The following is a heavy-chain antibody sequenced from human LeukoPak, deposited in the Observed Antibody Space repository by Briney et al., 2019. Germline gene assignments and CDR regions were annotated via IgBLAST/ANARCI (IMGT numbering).Heavy chain of an antibody. V-gene: IGHV3-21*01. Sequence: PGGSLRLSCAASGFTFSNYRMNWVRQAPGKGLEWVSSISSSSIYIYYADSVKGRFTISRDNSKNTLYLQMNSLRAEDTAVYYCAKGAAALTDYWGQGTLVTVSS. CDR2: ISSSSIYI. J-gene: IGHJ4*02. D-gene: IGHD6-13*01. CDR3: AKGAAALTDY. CDR1: GFTFSNYR.